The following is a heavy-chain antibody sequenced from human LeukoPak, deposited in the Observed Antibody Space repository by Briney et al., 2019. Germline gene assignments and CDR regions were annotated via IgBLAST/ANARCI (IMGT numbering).Heavy chain of an antibody. J-gene: IGHJ6*02. Sequence: ASVKVSCKASGYTFTGYYMHWVRQAPGQGLEWMGWINPNSGGTNYAQKFQGRVTMTRDTSISTAYMELSRLRSDDTAVYYCAREPAADNYYYHYGMDVWGQGTTVTVSS. CDR2: INPNSGGT. CDR1: GYTFTGYY. D-gene: IGHD6-13*01. V-gene: IGHV1-2*02. CDR3: AREPAADNYYYHYGMDV.